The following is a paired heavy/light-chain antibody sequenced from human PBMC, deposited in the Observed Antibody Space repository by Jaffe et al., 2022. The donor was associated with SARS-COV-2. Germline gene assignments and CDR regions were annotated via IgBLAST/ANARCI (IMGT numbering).Light chain of an antibody. J-gene: IGKJ4*01. CDR2: LGS. V-gene: IGKV2-28*01. CDR3: MQALQSLT. CDR1: QSLLQTNGYNY. Sequence: DIVMTQSPLSLPVTPGEPASISCRSSQSLLQTNGYNYLDWYLQKPGQSPQLLIFLGSNRASGVPDRFSGSGSGTDFTLKISRVEAEDVGVYYCMQALQSLTFGGGTKVEIK.
Heavy chain of an antibody. CDR3: ATTVARFFDWLSFLGMDA. Sequence: EVQLVESGGGLVKPGGSLRLSCAASGFTFSNAWMNWVRQAPGRGLEWVGRIQSRNDGGTTHYAAPVKGRFTISRDDSKKTVYLQMNSLKTEDTAVYYCATTVARFFDWLSFLGMDAWGHGTTVTVSS. CDR1: GFTFSNAW. J-gene: IGHJ6*02. D-gene: IGHD3-9*01. CDR2: IQSRNDGGTT. V-gene: IGHV3-15*01.